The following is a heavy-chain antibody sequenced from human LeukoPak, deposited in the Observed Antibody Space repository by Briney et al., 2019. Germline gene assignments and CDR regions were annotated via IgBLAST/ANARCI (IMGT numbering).Heavy chain of an antibody. CDR1: GGTFSSYA. J-gene: IGHJ4*02. D-gene: IGHD3-22*01. CDR3: ARQYYDSSGYYEY. CDR2: IIPIFGTA. Sequence: SVEVSCKASGGTFSSYAISWVRQAPGQGLEWMGGIIPIFGTANYAQKLQGRVTMTTDTSTSTAYMELRSLRSDDTAVYYCARQYYDSSGYYEYWGQGTLVTVSS. V-gene: IGHV1-69*05.